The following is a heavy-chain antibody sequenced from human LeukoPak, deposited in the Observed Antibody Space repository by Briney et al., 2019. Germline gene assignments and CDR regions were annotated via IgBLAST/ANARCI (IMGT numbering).Heavy chain of an antibody. Sequence: AAPVKVSCKASGYTFTGYYMHWVRQAPGQGLEWMGWINPNSGGTNYAQKFQGGVTMTRDTSISTAYMELSRLRSDDTAVYYCARGIVGATTGDRGQGTLVTVSS. V-gene: IGHV1-2*02. CDR2: INPNSGGT. J-gene: IGHJ4*02. CDR1: GYTFTGYY. D-gene: IGHD1-26*01. CDR3: ARGIVGATTGD.